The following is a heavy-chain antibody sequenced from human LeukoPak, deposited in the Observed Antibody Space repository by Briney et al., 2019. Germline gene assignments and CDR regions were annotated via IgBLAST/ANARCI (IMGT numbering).Heavy chain of an antibody. D-gene: IGHD4-17*01. CDR1: GFTFSNYA. V-gene: IGHV3-23*01. Sequence: PGGSLRLSCAASGFTFSNYALSWVRQAPGKGLEWLSAITGSGDITYYADSVKGRFTVSRDISKNTLYLQMNSLKTEDTAVYYCTTVSRYGKLFDYWGQGTLVTVSS. J-gene: IGHJ4*02. CDR3: TTVSRYGKLFDY. CDR2: ITGSGDIT.